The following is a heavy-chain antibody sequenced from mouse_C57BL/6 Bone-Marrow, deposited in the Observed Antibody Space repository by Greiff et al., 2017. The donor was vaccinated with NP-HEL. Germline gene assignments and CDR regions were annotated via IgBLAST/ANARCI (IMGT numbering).Heavy chain of an antibody. CDR2: IRNKANGYTT. CDR1: GFTFTDYY. J-gene: IGHJ4*01. V-gene: IGHV7-3*01. CDR3: ARSIYYDYADDPFYAMDY. D-gene: IGHD2-4*01. Sequence: DVKLVESGGGLVQPGGSLSLSCAASGFTFTDYYMSWVRQPPGKALEWLGFIRNKANGYTTEYSAYVKGRLTISRDNSQSILYLQMNALRAEASATYYCARSIYYDYADDPFYAMDYWGQGTSVTVSS.